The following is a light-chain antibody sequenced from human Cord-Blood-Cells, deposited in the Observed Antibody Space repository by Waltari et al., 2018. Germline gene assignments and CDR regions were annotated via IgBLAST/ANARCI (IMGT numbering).Light chain of an antibody. CDR1: QSVSSN. V-gene: IGKV3-15*01. Sequence: EIVMTQSPATLYVSPGERATISCRASQSVSSNLAWYQQKPGQAPRLLIYGASTRATGIPARFSGSGSGTEFTLTISSLQSEDFAVYYCQQYNNWPPITFGPGTKVDIK. J-gene: IGKJ3*01. CDR2: GAS. CDR3: QQYNNWPPIT.